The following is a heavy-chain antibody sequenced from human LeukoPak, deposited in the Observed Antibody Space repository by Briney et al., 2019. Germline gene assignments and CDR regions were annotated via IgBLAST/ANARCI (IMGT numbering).Heavy chain of an antibody. V-gene: IGHV4-39*01. CDR3: ARLRFDFWSGYTHPYFDY. J-gene: IGHJ4*02. CDR1: GGSISSSSYS. CDR2: VCYSGTT. D-gene: IGHD3-3*01. Sequence: SETLSLTCTVSGGSISSSSYSWGWIRQPPGKGLEWIGSVCYSGTTYDNPSLKRRVTISVDTSKSQFSLKLSSVAATDTAVYFCARLRFDFWSGYTHPYFDYWGQGTLVTVSS.